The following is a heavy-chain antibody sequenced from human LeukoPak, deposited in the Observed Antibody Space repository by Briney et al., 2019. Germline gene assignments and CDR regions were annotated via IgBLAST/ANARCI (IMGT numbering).Heavy chain of an antibody. Sequence: PSQTLSLTCTVSGGSISSGDYYWSWLRQPPGKGLEWIGYIYYSGSTYYNPSLKSRVTISVDTSKNQFSLKLSSVTAADTAVYYCARDPSNSSGYYQHFDYWGQGNLVTVSS. D-gene: IGHD3-22*01. CDR1: GGSISSGDYY. CDR2: IYYSGST. V-gene: IGHV4-30-4*01. CDR3: ARDPSNSSGYYQHFDY. J-gene: IGHJ4*02.